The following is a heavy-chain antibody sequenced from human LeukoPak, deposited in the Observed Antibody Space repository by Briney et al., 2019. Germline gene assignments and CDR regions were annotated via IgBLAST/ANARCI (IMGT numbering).Heavy chain of an antibody. CDR1: GGSFSGYY. J-gene: IGHJ4*02. D-gene: IGHD2-2*02. CDR2: INHSGST. Sequence: SETLSLTCAVYGGSFSGYYWSWIRQPPGKGLEWIGEINHSGSTNYNPSLKSRVTISVDTSKNQFSLKLSSVTAADTAVYYCARGGRSLIVVVPAAITYFDYWGQGTLVTVSS. V-gene: IGHV4-34*01. CDR3: ARGGRSLIVVVPAAITYFDY.